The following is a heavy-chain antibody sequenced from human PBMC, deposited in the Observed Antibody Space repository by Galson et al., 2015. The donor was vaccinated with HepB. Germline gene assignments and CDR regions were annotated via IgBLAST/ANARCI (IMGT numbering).Heavy chain of an antibody. D-gene: IGHD2-15*01. CDR2: IFAGGGST. CDR1: GYTLTNYH. V-gene: IGHV1-46*01. J-gene: IGHJ6*03. Sequence: SVKVSCKASGYTLTNYHFHWVRQAPGQGPEWMGKIFAGGGSTRYAERFQGRVTLTRDSSTSTIYMEVSSLRSDDTAVYYCARETPDTYYLDVWGKGTTVTVSS. CDR3: ARETPDTYYLDV.